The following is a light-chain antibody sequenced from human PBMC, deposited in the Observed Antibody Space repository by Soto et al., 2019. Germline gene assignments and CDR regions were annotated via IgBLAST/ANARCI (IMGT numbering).Light chain of an antibody. CDR3: ASWDDNLNGPLL. J-gene: IGLJ2*01. Sequence: QSVLTQPPSASGTPGQRVTIPCSGGSSNIGRNSVSWYQQVPGTAPKLIIFNNNERPSGIPGRFSGSKSGASASLAIVGLQSEDEADYFCASWDDNLNGPLLFGGGTKLTVL. CDR2: NNN. CDR1: SSNIGRNS. V-gene: IGLV1-44*01.